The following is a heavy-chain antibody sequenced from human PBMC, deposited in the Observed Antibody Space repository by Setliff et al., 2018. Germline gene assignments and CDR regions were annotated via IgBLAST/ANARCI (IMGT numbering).Heavy chain of an antibody. CDR2: TYYSGDT. V-gene: IGHV4-59*04. Sequence: PSETLSLTCTVSGGSISSYYWSWIRQPPGKGLEWIGSTYYSGDTSYNPSLKSRVTMSVDMSRNQFSLKLSSVTAADTAVYYCAKGAGITMIVVVPQVDAFDIWGQGTMVTVSS. D-gene: IGHD3-22*01. CDR1: GGSISSYY. J-gene: IGHJ3*02. CDR3: AKGAGITMIVVVPQVDAFDI.